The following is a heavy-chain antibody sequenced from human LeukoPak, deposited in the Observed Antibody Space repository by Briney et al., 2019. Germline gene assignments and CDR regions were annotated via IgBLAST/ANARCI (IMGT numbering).Heavy chain of an antibody. V-gene: IGHV4-39*07. CDR3: ARDGGFYYYDSSGQY. CDR2: IYYSGST. CDR1: GGSISSSSYY. D-gene: IGHD3-22*01. Sequence: PSETLSLTCTVSGGSISSSSYYWGWIRQPPGKGLEWIGSIYYSGSTYYNPSLKSRVTISVDTSKNQFSLKLSSVTAADTAVYYCARDGGFYYYDSSGQYWGQGTLVTVSS. J-gene: IGHJ4*02.